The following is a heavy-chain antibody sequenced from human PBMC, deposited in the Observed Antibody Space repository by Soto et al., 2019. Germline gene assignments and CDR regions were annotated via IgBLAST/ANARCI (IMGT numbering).Heavy chain of an antibody. CDR2: INPHSGDT. CDR3: ARQWKPYLPPRDSYGMDV. V-gene: IGHV1-2*02. Sequence: QEHLVQSGAELKKPGASVKVSCKSSGYTFIYYYLHWVRQAPGQGLEWMGWINPHSGDTYYAEKFQGRVTMTRDTSITTVFMDLSRLTSDDTALYFCARQWKPYLPPRDSYGMDVWGQGTAVTVSS. CDR1: GYTFIYYY. J-gene: IGHJ6*02. D-gene: IGHD6-19*01.